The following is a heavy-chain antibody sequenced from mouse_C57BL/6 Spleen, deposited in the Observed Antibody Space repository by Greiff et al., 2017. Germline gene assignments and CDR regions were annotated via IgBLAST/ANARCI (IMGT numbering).Heavy chain of an antibody. Sequence: QVQLKQPGAELVKPGASVKLSCKASGYTFTSYWMHWVKQRPGQGLEWIGMIHPNSGSTNYNEKFKSKATLTVDKSSSTAYMQLSSLTSEDSAVYYCARGGGNYRFAYWGQGTLVTVSA. V-gene: IGHV1-64*01. J-gene: IGHJ3*01. CDR1: GYTFTSYW. D-gene: IGHD2-1*01. CDR2: IHPNSGST. CDR3: ARGGGNYRFAY.